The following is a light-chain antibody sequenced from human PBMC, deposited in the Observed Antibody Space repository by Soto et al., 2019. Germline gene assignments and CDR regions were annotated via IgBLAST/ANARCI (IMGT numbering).Light chain of an antibody. CDR1: QDISTW. J-gene: IGKJ4*01. V-gene: IGKV1-12*01. CDR3: QQGNSFPLT. Sequence: DLPMTQSPSSVSASVGDRVTITCRASQDISTWLAWFQQKPGEAPRLLIYTASTLHSGIPSRFSGSGSGTDFTLIISSLQPEDFATYYCQQGNSFPLTFGGGTKVEI. CDR2: TAS.